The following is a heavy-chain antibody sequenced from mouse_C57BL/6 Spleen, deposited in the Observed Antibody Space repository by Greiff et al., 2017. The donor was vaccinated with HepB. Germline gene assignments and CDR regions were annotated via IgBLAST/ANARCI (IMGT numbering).Heavy chain of an antibody. Sequence: DVHLVESGGGLVQPKGSLKLSCAASGFSFNTYAMNWVRQAPGKGLEWVARIRSKSNNYATYYADSVKDRVTISRDDSESMLYLQMNNLKTEDTAMYYCVGEGRGRAWFAYWGQWTLVTVSA. V-gene: IGHV10-1*01. CDR1: GFSFNTYA. D-gene: IGHD2-13*01. CDR2: IRSKSNNYAT. J-gene: IGHJ3*01. CDR3: VGEGRGRAWFAY.